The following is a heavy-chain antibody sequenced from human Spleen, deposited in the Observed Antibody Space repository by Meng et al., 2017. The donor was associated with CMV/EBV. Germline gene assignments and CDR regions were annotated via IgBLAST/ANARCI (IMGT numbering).Heavy chain of an antibody. Sequence: GESLKISCAASGFTVSSSYMNWVRQAPGKGLEWVSVIYNDGSTHYADAVKGRFTISRDNSKNTLYLQMNSLRAEDTAIYYCAKENYMTTVTKDYYYGMDVWGQGTTVTVSS. J-gene: IGHJ6*02. D-gene: IGHD4-11*01. CDR3: AKENYMTTVTKDYYYGMDV. CDR2: IYNDGST. V-gene: IGHV3-53*01. CDR1: GFTVSSSY.